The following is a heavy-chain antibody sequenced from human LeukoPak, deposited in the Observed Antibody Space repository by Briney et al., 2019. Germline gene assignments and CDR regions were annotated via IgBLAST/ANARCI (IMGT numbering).Heavy chain of an antibody. CDR2: ISNGGSTI. V-gene: IGHV3-11*01. J-gene: IGHJ4*02. Sequence: GGSLRLSCAVSGFTFSDYYMSWIRQAPGKGLEWVSYISNGGSTISRADSVKGRFTISRDNAENSLYLQMNSLRAEDTAVYYCARRAAAGRCFGYWGQGTLVTVSS. CDR1: GFTFSDYY. D-gene: IGHD6-13*01. CDR3: ARRAAAGRCFGY.